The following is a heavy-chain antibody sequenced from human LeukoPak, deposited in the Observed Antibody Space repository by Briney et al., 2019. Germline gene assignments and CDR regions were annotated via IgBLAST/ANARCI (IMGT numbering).Heavy chain of an antibody. Sequence: GGSLRLSCVASGFTFSSFGMCWVRQAPGKGLEWASAVSDDGGNTYYADSAKGRFTISRDNSKSTLYLQMDSLRAEDTAVYFCAKRVPYSSSSVYFDYWGQGTLVTVSS. CDR1: GFTFSSFG. V-gene: IGHV3-23*01. CDR3: AKRVPYSSSSVYFDY. D-gene: IGHD6-6*01. J-gene: IGHJ4*02. CDR2: VSDDGGNT.